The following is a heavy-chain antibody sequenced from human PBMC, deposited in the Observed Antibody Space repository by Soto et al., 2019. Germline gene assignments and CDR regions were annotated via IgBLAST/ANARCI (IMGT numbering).Heavy chain of an antibody. CDR1: GGTFSSYA. CDR3: ARGEKLGYSSSYRYYYYGMDV. V-gene: IGHV1-69*13. CDR2: IIPIFGTA. Sequence: ASVKVSCKASGGTFSSYAISWVRQAPGQGLEWMGGIIPIFGTANYAQKFQGRVTITADESTSTAYMELSSLRSEDTAVYYCARGEKLGYSSSYRYYYYGMDVWGQGTTATVSS. D-gene: IGHD6-6*01. J-gene: IGHJ6*02.